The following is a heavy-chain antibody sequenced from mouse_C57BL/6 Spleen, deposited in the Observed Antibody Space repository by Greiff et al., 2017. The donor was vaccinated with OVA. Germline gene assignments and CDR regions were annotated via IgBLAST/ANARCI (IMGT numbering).Heavy chain of an antibody. V-gene: IGHV7-3*01. CDR2: IRNKANGYTT. CDR1: GFTFTDYY. J-gene: IGHJ4*01. CDR3: ASFLGSAMDY. Sequence: EVKLMESGGGLVQPGGSLSLSCAASGFTFTDYYMSWVRQPPGKALEWLGFIRNKANGYTTENSASVKGRFTSSRDNSQSILYLQMKALRAEDSATYYCASFLGSAMDYWGQGTSVTVSS. D-gene: IGHD4-1*01.